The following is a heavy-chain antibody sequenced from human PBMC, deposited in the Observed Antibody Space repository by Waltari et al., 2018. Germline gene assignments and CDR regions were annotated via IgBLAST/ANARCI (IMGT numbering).Heavy chain of an antibody. D-gene: IGHD3-10*01. V-gene: IGHV4-4*01. CDR1: GASVGNNYW. CDR2: IHGSGKT. J-gene: IGHJ4*02. CDR3: ARDRGRGIYLDS. Sequence: QLQLQEPGPGLVKPAGTLSVTCAVSGASVGNNYWWSWVRPSPVKGLGWIGQIHGSGKTNYNPSFASRVSVSLDTSTDQFSLKMTSATAADTAIYFCARDRGRGIYLDSWGQGTLVTVSP.